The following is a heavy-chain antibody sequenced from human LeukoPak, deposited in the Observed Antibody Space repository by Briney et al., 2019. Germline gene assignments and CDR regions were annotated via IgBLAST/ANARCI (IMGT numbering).Heavy chain of an antibody. J-gene: IGHJ4*02. CDR2: IYYSGST. CDR3: ARLGSGYVPLIDY. V-gene: IGHV4-39*01. D-gene: IGHD5-12*01. Sequence: KTSETLSLTCTVSGGSIGSSSYYWGWIRQPPGKGLEWIGSIYYSGSTYYNPSLKSRVTISVDTSKNQFSLKLSSVTAADTAVYYCARLGSGYVPLIDYWGQGTLVTVSS. CDR1: GGSIGSSSYY.